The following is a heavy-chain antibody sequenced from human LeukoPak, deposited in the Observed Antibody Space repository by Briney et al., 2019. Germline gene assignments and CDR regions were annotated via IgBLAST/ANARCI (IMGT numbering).Heavy chain of an antibody. CDR2: ISGSGGTT. CDR3: AKWFSDFYGQSKNYYFDY. J-gene: IGHJ4*02. Sequence: SGGSLRLSCAASGFTFSSYAMTWVRQAPGKGLEWVSAISGSGGTTYYADSVKGRFIISGGNSEKTLYLHMNSLRAEDTAIYYCAKWFSDFYGQSKNYYFDYWGQGTLVTVSS. V-gene: IGHV3-23*01. CDR1: GFTFSSYA. D-gene: IGHD1-26*01.